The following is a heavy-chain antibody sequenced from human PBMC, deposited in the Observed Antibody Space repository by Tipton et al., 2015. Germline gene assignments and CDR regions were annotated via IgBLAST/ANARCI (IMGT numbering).Heavy chain of an antibody. J-gene: IGHJ4*02. V-gene: IGHV4-59*01. D-gene: IGHD3-3*01. CDR1: GGSISSDY. CDR2: IYYSGST. CDR3: ARSTAVVDYDFWSGYQNLFDY. Sequence: TLSLTCTVSGGSISSDYWSWIRQPPGKGLEWIGYIYYSGSTNYQPSLKSRVTISIDTSKNQISLKLSSVTAADTAVYYCARSTAVVDYDFWSGYQNLFDYWGQGALVTVSS.